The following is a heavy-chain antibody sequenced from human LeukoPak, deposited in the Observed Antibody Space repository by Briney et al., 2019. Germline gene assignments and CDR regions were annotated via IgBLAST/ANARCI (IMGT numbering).Heavy chain of an antibody. V-gene: IGHV1-8*01. CDR2: MKPNSDDT. D-gene: IGHD3-9*01. J-gene: IGHJ5*02. Sequence: GASVKVSCKASGYTFTNFDINWVRQATGQGLEWMGWMKPNSDDTGYAQKFQGRVTMTRNTSISTAYMELSSLRSEDTAVYYCARGRSRYFEWGGLLNWFDPWGQGTLVTVSS. CDR1: GYTFTNFD. CDR3: ARGRSRYFEWGGLLNWFDP.